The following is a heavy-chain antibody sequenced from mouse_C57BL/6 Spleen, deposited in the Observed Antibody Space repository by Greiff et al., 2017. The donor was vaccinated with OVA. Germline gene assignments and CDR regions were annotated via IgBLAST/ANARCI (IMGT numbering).Heavy chain of an antibody. CDR3: ARERYDYGREDYFDY. D-gene: IGHD2-4*01. V-gene: IGHV5-4*01. CDR2: ISDGGSYT. J-gene: IGHJ2*01. CDR1: GFTFSSYA. Sequence: EVQLVESGGGLVKPGGSLKLSCAASGFTFSSYAMSWVRQTPEQRLEWVATISDGGSYTYYPDNVKGRFTISRDNAKNNLYLQMSHLTSEDTAMYDYARERYDYGREDYFDYWGQGTTLTVSS.